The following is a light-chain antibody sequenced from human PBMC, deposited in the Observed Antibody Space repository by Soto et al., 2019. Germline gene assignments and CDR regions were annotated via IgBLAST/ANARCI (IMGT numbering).Light chain of an antibody. V-gene: IGKV3-20*01. CDR2: GAS. J-gene: IGKJ1*01. CDR3: QQYGSSPRT. CDR1: QSVSSSY. Sequence: SVLTQAPGTLSLSPGERDTLSRRASQSVSSSYSAWYQQKPGQAPRRLIYGASSRATGLPDRFSGSGSGTDFTLTISRLEPEDFAVYYCQQYGSSPRTFCQGTKVDIK.